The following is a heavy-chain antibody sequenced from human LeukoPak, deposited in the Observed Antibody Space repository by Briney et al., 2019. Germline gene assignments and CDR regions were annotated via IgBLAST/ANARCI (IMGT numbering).Heavy chain of an antibody. D-gene: IGHD3-16*01. V-gene: IGHV4-39*07. J-gene: IGHJ6*03. Sequence: SETLSLTCTVSGASISNSNFYWGWIRQPPGKGLGWIGSVYYSGGTYYNPSLKSRITISVDTSRNQFSLKLSSVTAADTAVYYCARDKLKSHYYYYYMDVWGKGTTVTVSS. CDR1: GASISNSNFY. CDR3: ARDKLKSHYYYYYMDV. CDR2: VYYSGGT.